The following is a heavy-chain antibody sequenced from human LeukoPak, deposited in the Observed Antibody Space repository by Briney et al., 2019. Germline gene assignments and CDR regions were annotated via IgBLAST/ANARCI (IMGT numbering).Heavy chain of an antibody. Sequence: GASVKVSCKASGYTFTSYDINWVRQATGQGLEWVGWISAYNGNTNYEQKLQGRVTMTRDTSTSTAYMELRSLRSDDTAVYYCARGIDSASPPLGTFEIWGQGTMVTVSS. CDR2: ISAYNGNT. J-gene: IGHJ3*02. D-gene: IGHD1-26*01. V-gene: IGHV1-18*01. CDR1: GYTFTSYD. CDR3: ARGIDSASPPLGTFEI.